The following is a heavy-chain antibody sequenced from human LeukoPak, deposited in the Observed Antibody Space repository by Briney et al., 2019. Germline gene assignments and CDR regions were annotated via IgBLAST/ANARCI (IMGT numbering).Heavy chain of an antibody. CDR1: GYTFTSYY. CDR2: IHPSGGTT. V-gene: IGHV1-46*01. CDR3: ARDGHDSSGYYFDY. D-gene: IGHD3-22*01. Sequence: GASVKVSCKASGYTFTSYYMHWVRQAPGQGLEWMGIIHPSGGTTSYAQKFQGRITMTRDTSTSKDYMELSSLRSEDTAVYYCARDGHDSSGYYFDYWGQGTLVTVSS. J-gene: IGHJ4*02.